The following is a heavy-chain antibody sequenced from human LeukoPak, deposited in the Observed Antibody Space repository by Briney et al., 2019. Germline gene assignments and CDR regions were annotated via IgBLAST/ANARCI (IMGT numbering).Heavy chain of an antibody. CDR3: ARDNYGSGSHGD. CDR1: GFTFSSYW. J-gene: IGHJ4*02. V-gene: IGHV3-7*04. CDR2: IKQDGSET. Sequence: GGSLRLSCAASGFTFSSYWMSWVGPAPGKGREWVANIKQDGSETQYVDSMKGRFTISRDNAENSLYLQVNSLRDADTAVDYCARDNYGSGSHGDWGQGTLVTVSS. D-gene: IGHD3-10*01.